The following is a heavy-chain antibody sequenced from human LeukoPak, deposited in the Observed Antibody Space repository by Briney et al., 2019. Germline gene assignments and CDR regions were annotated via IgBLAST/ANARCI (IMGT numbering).Heavy chain of an antibody. CDR3: AKDLGVSVVVVGATDY. Sequence: PGRSLRLSCAASGFTFSTYAMNWVRQAPGKGLEWVSGISGSDDSTYYADSVKGRFTISRDYSKNTLYLQMNSLRAEDTAIYYCAKDLGVSVVVVGATDYWGQGTLVTVSS. CDR1: GFTFSTYA. CDR2: ISGSDDST. D-gene: IGHD2-15*01. J-gene: IGHJ4*02. V-gene: IGHV3-23*01.